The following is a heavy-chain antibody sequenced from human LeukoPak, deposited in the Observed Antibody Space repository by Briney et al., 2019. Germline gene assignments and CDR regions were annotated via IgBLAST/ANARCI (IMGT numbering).Heavy chain of an antibody. CDR1: GYTFTSYY. Sequence: GASVKVSCKASGYTFTSYYMHWVRQAPGQGLEWMGIINPSGGSTSYAQKFQGRVTMTRDTSSSTVYMELSSLRSEDTAVYYCARDPLPNKYYDILTGYYGSLEYWGQGTLVTVSS. V-gene: IGHV1-46*01. CDR2: INPSGGST. D-gene: IGHD3-9*01. J-gene: IGHJ4*02. CDR3: ARDPLPNKYYDILTGYYGSLEY.